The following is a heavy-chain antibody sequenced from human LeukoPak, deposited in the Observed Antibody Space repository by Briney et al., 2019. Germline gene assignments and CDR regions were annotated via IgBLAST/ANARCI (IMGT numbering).Heavy chain of an antibody. CDR3: ARDQGSMIVVRTTNCYFDL. CDR1: AFTFSNYW. CDR2: INQDGSEI. D-gene: IGHD3-22*01. Sequence: GGSLRLSCAASAFTFSNYWMSWVRQAPGKGLEWVANINQDGSEIYYVDSVKGRFTISRDNAKNSLYLQINSVRADDTAVYYCARDQGSMIVVRTTNCYFDLWGRGTLVTVSS. V-gene: IGHV3-7*01. J-gene: IGHJ2*01.